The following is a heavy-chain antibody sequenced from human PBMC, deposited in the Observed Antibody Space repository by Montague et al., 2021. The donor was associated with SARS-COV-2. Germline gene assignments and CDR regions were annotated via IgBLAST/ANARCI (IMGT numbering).Heavy chain of an antibody. V-gene: IGHV4-39*01. CDR2: IYYSGST. D-gene: IGHD2-15*01. Sequence: SETLSLTCTVSGGSISSSSYYWGWIRQPPGKGLEWIGSIYYSGSTYYNPSLKSRVTISVDTSKNQLSLKLSSVTAADTAVYYCARQEPIVVVVAAARGWFDLWGQGTLVTVSS. CDR3: ARQEPIVVVVAAARGWFDL. J-gene: IGHJ5*02. CDR1: GGSISSSSYY.